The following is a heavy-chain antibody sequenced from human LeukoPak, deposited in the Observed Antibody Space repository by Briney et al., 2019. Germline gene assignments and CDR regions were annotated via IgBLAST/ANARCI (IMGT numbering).Heavy chain of an antibody. Sequence: PGGSLRLSCAASGFNFNTYSMNWVRQAPGKGLEWVSGIRSSGDDIYYADSVKGRFIISRDNANNTFFLQMSSLRAEDTALYYCVRENWNYVRGPRPMAAYDYWGQGTLVTVSS. CDR3: VRENWNYVRGPRPMAAYDY. V-gene: IGHV3-21*06. D-gene: IGHD1-7*01. CDR1: GFNFNTYS. J-gene: IGHJ4*02. CDR2: IRSSGDDI.